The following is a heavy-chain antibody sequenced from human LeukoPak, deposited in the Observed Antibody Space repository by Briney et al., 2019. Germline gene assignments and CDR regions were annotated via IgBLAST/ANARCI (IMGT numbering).Heavy chain of an antibody. J-gene: IGHJ3*01. CDR1: GGSISSYY. CDR3: ARVGYPTQRRVLSAVTIPTAGAFDV. V-gene: IGHV4-4*07. Sequence: SETLSLTCTVSGGSISSYYWSWIRQPAGKGLEWIGDIYHTGSTTYSPSLKSRVTISVDTSKKQFSVSLDSVTAADTAFYFCARVGYPTQRRVLSAVTIPTAGAFDVWGQGTLVTVSS. CDR2: IYHTGST. D-gene: IGHD4-17*01.